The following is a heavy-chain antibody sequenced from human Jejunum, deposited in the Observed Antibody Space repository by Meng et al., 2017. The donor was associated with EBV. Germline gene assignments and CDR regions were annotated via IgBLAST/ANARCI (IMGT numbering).Heavy chain of an antibody. D-gene: IGHD3-10*01. V-gene: IGHV4-34*01. CDR3: ARLGGYASGTYYPIDP. J-gene: IGHJ5*02. CDR2: INHGGGA. Sequence: QVQLQQWGAGLLKPSEPLPLTCAVYGGSFSDYYWTWIRQPPGKGLEWIGEINHGGGAIYNPSLKSRVTISVDTSKNQFSLKLSSVTAADTAVYYCARLGGYASGTYYPIDPWGQGTLVTVSS. CDR1: GGSFSDYY.